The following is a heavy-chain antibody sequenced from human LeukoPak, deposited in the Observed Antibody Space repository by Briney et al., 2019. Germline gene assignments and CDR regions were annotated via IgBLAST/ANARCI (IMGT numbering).Heavy chain of an antibody. J-gene: IGHJ6*03. CDR2: IYHSGST. CDR3: AGNIVVVPYYYMDV. D-gene: IGHD2-2*01. CDR1: GYSISTGYY. V-gene: IGHV4-38-2*02. Sequence: SETLSLTCTVSGYSISTGYYWGWIRQPPGKGLEWIGSIYHSGSTYYNPSLKSRVTISGDTSKNQFSLKLSSVTAADTAVYYCAGNIVVVPYYYMDVWGKGTTVTVSS.